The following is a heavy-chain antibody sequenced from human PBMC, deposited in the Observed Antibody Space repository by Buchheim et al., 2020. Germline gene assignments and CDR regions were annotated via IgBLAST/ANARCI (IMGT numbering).Heavy chain of an antibody. Sequence: QLQLQESGPGLVKPSETLSLTCTVSGGSISSSSYYWGWIRQPPGKGLEWIGSIYYSGSTYYNPSLKSRVTISVATSKNQFSLKLSSVTAADTAVYYCAEAPGYYDSSGYYGADAFDIWGQGT. V-gene: IGHV4-39*07. J-gene: IGHJ3*02. D-gene: IGHD3-22*01. CDR1: GGSISSSSYY. CDR2: IYYSGST. CDR3: AEAPGYYDSSGYYGADAFDI.